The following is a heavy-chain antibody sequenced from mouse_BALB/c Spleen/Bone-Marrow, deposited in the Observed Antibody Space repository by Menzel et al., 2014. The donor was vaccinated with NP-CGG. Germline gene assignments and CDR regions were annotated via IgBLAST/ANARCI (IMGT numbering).Heavy chain of an antibody. CDR3: ARHEDFHYYGRGYAMDY. V-gene: IGHV1-62-2*01. Sequence: QVQLKESGAELVKPGASVKLSCKASGYTFTEYIIHWVKQRSGQGLEWIGWFYPGSGSIKYNEKFKDKATLTADKSSSTVHMELSRLTSEDSAVYFCARHEDFHYYGRGYAMDYWGQGTSVTVSS. CDR1: GYTFTEYI. CDR2: FYPGSGSI. D-gene: IGHD1-2*01. J-gene: IGHJ4*01.